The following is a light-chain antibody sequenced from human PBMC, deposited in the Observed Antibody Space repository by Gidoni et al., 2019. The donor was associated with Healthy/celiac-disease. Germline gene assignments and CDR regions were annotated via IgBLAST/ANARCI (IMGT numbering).Light chain of an antibody. CDR3: QQSYSTPF. Sequence: DIQMTQSPSSLSASVGDRVTITCRASQSISSYLNWYQQKPGKAPKLLIYAGSSLQSGVPSRFSGSGSGTDFTLTISSLQPEDFATYYCQQSYSTPFFGHGTKVDIK. V-gene: IGKV1-39*01. CDR2: AGS. J-gene: IGKJ3*01. CDR1: QSISSY.